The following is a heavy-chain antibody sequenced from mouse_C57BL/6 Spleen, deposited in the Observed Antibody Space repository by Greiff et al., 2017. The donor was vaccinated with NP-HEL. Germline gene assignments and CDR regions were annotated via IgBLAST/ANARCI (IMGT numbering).Heavy chain of an antibody. Sequence: QVQLQQPGAELVRPGSSVKLSCKASGYTFTSYWMHWVKQRPIQGLEWIGNIDPSDSDTHYNQKFKDKATLTVDKSSSTAYMQLSSLTSEDSAVYYCARGHSNYGKDYFDYWGQGTTLTVSS. CDR2: IDPSDSDT. CDR3: ARGHSNYGKDYFDY. CDR1: GYTFTSYW. V-gene: IGHV1-52*01. J-gene: IGHJ2*01. D-gene: IGHD2-5*01.